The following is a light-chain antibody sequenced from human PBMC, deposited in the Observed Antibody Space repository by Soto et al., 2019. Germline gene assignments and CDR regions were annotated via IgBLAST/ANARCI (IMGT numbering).Light chain of an antibody. CDR1: QTISSW. CDR2: DAS. V-gene: IGKV1-5*01. CDR3: QQYNRWT. Sequence: DIQMPQSPSTLSGSVGDRVTTTCRASQTISSWLAWYQQKPGKAPKLLIYDASALPRGVPSRFSGSGSGTEFTLTISSLQPDDFATYYCQQYNRWTFGQGTKVDIK. J-gene: IGKJ1*01.